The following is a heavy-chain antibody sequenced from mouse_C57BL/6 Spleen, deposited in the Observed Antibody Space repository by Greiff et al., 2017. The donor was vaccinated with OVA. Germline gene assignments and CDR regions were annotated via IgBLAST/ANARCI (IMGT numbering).Heavy chain of an antibody. CDR1: GYTFTSYW. D-gene: IGHD2-2*01. V-gene: IGHV1-72*01. J-gene: IGHJ1*03. CDR2: IDPNSGGT. CDR3: ARGSTMVRGYFDV. Sequence: QVHVKQPGAELVKPGASVKLSCKASGYTFTSYWMHWVKQRPGRGLEWIGRIDPNSGGTKYNEKFKSKATLTVDKPSSTAYMQLSSLTSEDSAVYYCARGSTMVRGYFDVWGTGTTVTVSS.